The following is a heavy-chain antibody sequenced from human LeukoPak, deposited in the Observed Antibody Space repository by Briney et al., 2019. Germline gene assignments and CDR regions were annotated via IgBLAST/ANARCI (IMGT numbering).Heavy chain of an antibody. CDR2: IFYSGST. D-gene: IGHD3-22*01. CDR1: GGSMSSYY. Sequence: PSETLSLTCTVSGGSMSSYYWSWIRQPPGKGLEWIGCIFYSGSTEYNPSLKTPITISVDTSKNQFSLKLSSVTAADTAVYYCARHRGYVGAFDVWGRGTMVTVSS. J-gene: IGHJ3*01. V-gene: IGHV4-59*08. CDR3: ARHRGYVGAFDV.